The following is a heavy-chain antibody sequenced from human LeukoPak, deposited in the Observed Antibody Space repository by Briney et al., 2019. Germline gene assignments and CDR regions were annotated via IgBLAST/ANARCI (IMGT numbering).Heavy chain of an antibody. V-gene: IGHV4-39*01. CDR1: GGSISSSSYY. Sequence: PSENLSLTCTVSGGSISSSSYYWGWIRQPPGKGLEWIGGIYYSGSTYYNPSLKSRVTISVDTSKNQFSLKLSSVTAADTAVYYCARHVGYPYYYCMDVWGKGTTVTVSS. CDR2: IYYSGST. CDR3: ARHVGYPYYYCMDV. J-gene: IGHJ6*03. D-gene: IGHD3-16*02.